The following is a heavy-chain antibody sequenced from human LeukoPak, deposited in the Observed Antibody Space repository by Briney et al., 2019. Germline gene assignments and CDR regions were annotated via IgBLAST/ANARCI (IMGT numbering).Heavy chain of an antibody. Sequence: GGSLRLSCSAAGFTFKSYPMHWVRQAPRKGLEFVSAISSNGGSTYYADSVKGRLTISRDNSKNTLYLQMSSLRAEDTALYYCVKGDYSVMDVWGQGTTVTVSS. CDR1: GFTFKSYP. CDR3: VKGDYSVMDV. CDR2: ISSNGGST. J-gene: IGHJ6*02. V-gene: IGHV3-64D*09.